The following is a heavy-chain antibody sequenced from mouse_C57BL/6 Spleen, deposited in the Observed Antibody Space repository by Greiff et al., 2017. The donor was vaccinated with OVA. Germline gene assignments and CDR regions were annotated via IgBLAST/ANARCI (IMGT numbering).Heavy chain of an antibody. D-gene: IGHD2-1*01. CDR3: SREVGYGHYVWAY. CDR2: INPSNGGT. CDR1: GYTFTSYW. V-gene: IGHV1-53*01. J-gene: IGHJ3*01. Sequence: QVQLQQPGTELVKPGASVKLSCKASGYTFTSYWMHWVKQRPGQGLEWIGNINPSNGGTNYNEKFKSKATLTVDKSSSTAYMQLSSLTSEDSAVYYWSREVGYGHYVWAYWGQGTLVTVSA.